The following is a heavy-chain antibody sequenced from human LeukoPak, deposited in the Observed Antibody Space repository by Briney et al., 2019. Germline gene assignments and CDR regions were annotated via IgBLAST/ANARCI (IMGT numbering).Heavy chain of an antibody. CDR3: ARDRRGYCSSTSCYKEYYFDY. CDR1: GYTFTNYD. V-gene: IGHV1-8*03. CDR2: MNPNSGNT. D-gene: IGHD2-2*02. Sequence: ASVKVSCKASGYTFTNYDINWVRQATGQGLEWMGWMNPNSGNTGFAQKFQGRVTLTRNTSISTAYMELSSLRSEDTAVYYCARDRRGYCSSTSCYKEYYFDYWGQGTLVTVSS. J-gene: IGHJ4*02.